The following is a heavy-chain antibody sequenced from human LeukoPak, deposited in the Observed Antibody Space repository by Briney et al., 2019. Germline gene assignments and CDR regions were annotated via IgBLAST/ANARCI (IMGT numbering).Heavy chain of an antibody. CDR1: GFTFSSYS. CDR3: ARASAVAGTRHY. D-gene: IGHD6-19*01. J-gene: IGHJ4*02. Sequence: PGGSLRLPCAASGFTFSSYSMNWVRQAPGKGLEWVSSISSSSSYRYYADSVKGRFTISRDNAKNSLYLQMNSLRAEDTAVYYCARASAVAGTRHYWGQGTLVTVSS. CDR2: ISSSSSYR. V-gene: IGHV3-21*01.